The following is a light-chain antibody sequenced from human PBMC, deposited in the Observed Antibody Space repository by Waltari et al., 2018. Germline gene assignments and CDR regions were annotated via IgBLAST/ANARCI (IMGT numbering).Light chain of an antibody. CDR2: NNN. J-gene: IGLJ1*01. CDR1: SSNIGSTT. Sequence: QSVLTQPPSASGTPGQRVTISCAGSSSNIGSTTVHCDQQLPGTAPKLLMYNNNQRPSGVPDRFSGSKSGTSASLAISGLQSEDEADYYCAAWDDSLNGLYVFGTGTKVTVL. CDR3: AAWDDSLNGLYV. V-gene: IGLV1-44*01.